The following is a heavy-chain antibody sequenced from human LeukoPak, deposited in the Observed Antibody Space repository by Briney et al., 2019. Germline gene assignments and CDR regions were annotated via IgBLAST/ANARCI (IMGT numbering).Heavy chain of an antibody. CDR2: FDPAVGEA. CDR1: GYTLTELS. CDR3: ATGQSGSYYVAWAY. V-gene: IGHV1-24*01. J-gene: IGHJ4*02. D-gene: IGHD1-26*01. Sequence: ASVRVSCKVSGYTLTELSIYCVRQAPGNGLEWLGGFDPAVGEAISATKFQARVTMTEDKSTDTVYLELSSLRSEDTAVYYCATGQSGSYYVAWAYWGQETLVTVSS.